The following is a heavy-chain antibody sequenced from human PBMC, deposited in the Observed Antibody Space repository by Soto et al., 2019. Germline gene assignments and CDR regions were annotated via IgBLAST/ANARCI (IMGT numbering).Heavy chain of an antibody. Sequence: QLQLQESDPRLVKPSETLSLTCTVSGGSISSSSYYWGWISQPPGKGLEWIGSIYYSGSTYYNPSLKSRVTISVDTSKNQFSLKLSSVTAADTAVYYCARLRVLTAIWSPDRIDYWGQGTLVTVS. CDR3: ARLRVLTAIWSPDRIDY. V-gene: IGHV4-39*01. D-gene: IGHD2-21*02. J-gene: IGHJ4*02. CDR1: GGSISSSSYY. CDR2: IYYSGST.